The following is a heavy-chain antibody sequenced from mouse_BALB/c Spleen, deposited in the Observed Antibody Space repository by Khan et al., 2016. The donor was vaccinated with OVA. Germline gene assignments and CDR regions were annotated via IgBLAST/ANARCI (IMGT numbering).Heavy chain of an antibody. CDR3: ASTRFDYWYSCFDF. CDR2: ISYSGST. V-gene: IGHV3-2*02. CDR1: GYSITSDYA. D-gene: IGHD2-14*01. Sequence: EVQLQESGPGLVKPSQSLSLTCTVTGYSITSDYAWIWLRQFPGNKLEWIGYISYSGSTSYHPSLKSRISITRDTSKNQFFLQLHSVTSEDTATYYCASTRFDYWYSCFDFWGQGTTLTVSS. J-gene: IGHJ2*01.